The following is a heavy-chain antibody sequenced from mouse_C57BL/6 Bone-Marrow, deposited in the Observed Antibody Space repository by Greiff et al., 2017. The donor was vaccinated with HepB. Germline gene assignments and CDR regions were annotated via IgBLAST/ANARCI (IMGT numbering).Heavy chain of an antibody. D-gene: IGHD2-4*01. V-gene: IGHV1-26*01. CDR1: GYTFTDYY. Sequence: VQLQQSGPELVKPGASVKISCKASGYTFTDYYMNWVKQSHGKSLEWIGDINPNNGGTSYNQKFKGKATLTVDKSSSTAYMELRSLTSEDSAVYYCARSYYDLDYWGQGTTLTVSS. CDR3: ARSYYDLDY. CDR2: INPNNGGT. J-gene: IGHJ2*01.